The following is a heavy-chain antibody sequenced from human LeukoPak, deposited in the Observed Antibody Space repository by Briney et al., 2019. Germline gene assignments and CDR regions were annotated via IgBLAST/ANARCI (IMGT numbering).Heavy chain of an antibody. Sequence: SQTLSLTCAISGDSVSSNSAAWNWIRHSPSKGLEWLGRTYYRSKWYNDYAVSVKSRITISPDTSKNQFPLQLNSVTPEDTAVYYCARDIVGQQLTWFDPWGQGTLVTVSS. D-gene: IGHD6-13*01. V-gene: IGHV6-1*01. J-gene: IGHJ5*02. CDR3: ARDIVGQQLTWFDP. CDR2: TYYRSKWYN. CDR1: GDSVSSNSAA.